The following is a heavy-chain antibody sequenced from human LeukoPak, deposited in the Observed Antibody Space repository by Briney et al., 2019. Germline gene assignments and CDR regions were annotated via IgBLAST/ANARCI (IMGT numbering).Heavy chain of an antibody. D-gene: IGHD3-16*01. V-gene: IGHV3-23*01. J-gene: IGHJ3*02. CDR2: ISSNGRGT. Sequence: GGSLKLSCAASGFTFSSFSMNWVRQAPGKGLEWVSSISSNGRGTYYADSVKGRLTISRDNSKNTVYLQLNSLRAEDTAIYYCAKALIGAFDMWGQGTMVTVSA. CDR1: GFTFSSFS. CDR3: AKALIGAFDM.